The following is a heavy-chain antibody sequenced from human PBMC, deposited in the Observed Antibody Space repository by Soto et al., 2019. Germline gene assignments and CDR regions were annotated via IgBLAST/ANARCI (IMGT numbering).Heavy chain of an antibody. CDR1: GGSISSYY. CDR2: IYYSGST. J-gene: IGHJ3*01. CDR3: ARFYGLDAFDF. V-gene: IGHV4-59*08. D-gene: IGHD4-17*01. Sequence: QVQLQESGPGLVKPSETLSLTCTVSGGSISSYYWSWIRQPPGKGLEWIGYIYYSGSTNYNPSLTSRVTISVDTSKNQFSLKLSSVTAADTAGYYCARFYGLDAFDFWGQGTMVTVSS.